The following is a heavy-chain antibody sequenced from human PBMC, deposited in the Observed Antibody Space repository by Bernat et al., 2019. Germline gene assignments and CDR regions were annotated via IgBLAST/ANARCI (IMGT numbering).Heavy chain of an antibody. CDR3: ARTGNHRGTVTTTEDAFDI. J-gene: IGHJ3*02. V-gene: IGHV3-23*04. Sequence: EVQLVESGGGLVQPGGSLRLSCAASGFTFSSYAMSWVRQAPGKGLEWVSAISGSGGSTYYADSVKGRFTISRDNSKNTLYLQMNSLRAEDTAVYYCARTGNHRGTVTTTEDAFDIWGQGTMVTVSS. CDR1: GFTFSSYA. CDR2: ISGSGGST. D-gene: IGHD4-17*01.